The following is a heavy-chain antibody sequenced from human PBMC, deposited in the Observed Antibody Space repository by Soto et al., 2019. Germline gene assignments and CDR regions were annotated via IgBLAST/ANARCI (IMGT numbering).Heavy chain of an antibody. CDR1: GFSFDKYA. D-gene: IGHD3-16*02. CDR2: VAAGGGHT. J-gene: IGHJ4*02. CDR3: ARRTSFLGAFDY. V-gene: IGHV3-23*01. Sequence: LRLSCVASGFSFDKYAMAWVRQAPGKGLEWVSHVAAGGGHTYYAESVKGRFTISRDNSKNTLFLQINTLRADDTAIYFCARRTSFLGAFDYWGQGVLVTVSS.